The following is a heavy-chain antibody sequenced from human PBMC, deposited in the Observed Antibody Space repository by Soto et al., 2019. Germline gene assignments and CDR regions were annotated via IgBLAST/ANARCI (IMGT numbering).Heavy chain of an antibody. CDR1: GYSISSGYY. CDR2: IYHSGST. J-gene: IGHJ4*02. D-gene: IGHD2-21*02. CDR3: ASSGCGGDCYLGYFDY. Sequence: SETLSLTCAVSGYSISSGYYWGRTRQPPGKGLEWIGSIYHSGSTYYNPSLKSRVPISVDTSNNQFSLKLSSVTAADTAVYYGASSGCGGDCYLGYFDYWGQGTLVTVSS. V-gene: IGHV4-38-2*01.